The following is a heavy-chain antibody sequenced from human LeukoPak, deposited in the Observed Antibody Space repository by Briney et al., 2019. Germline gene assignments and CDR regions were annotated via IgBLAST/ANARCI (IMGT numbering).Heavy chain of an antibody. J-gene: IGHJ5*02. V-gene: IGHV4-59*01. CDR3: ARGHPYYYDSSGYYLVNWFDP. CDR2: IYYSDST. Sequence: SETLSLTCTVSGGSISNYFWSWIRQPPGKGLECIGYIYYSDSTNYNPSLKSRVTVSVDTSKNQFSLKLSSVTAADTAVYYCARGHPYYYDSSGYYLVNWFDPWGQGTLVTVSS. CDR1: GGSISNYF. D-gene: IGHD3-22*01.